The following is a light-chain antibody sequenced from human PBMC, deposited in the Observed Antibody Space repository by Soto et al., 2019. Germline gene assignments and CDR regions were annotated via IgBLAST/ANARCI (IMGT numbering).Light chain of an antibody. CDR1: SSDVGGYNY. CDR3: SSYAGSNNPHVV. J-gene: IGLJ2*01. CDR2: EAS. V-gene: IGLV2-8*01. Sequence: QSALTQPPSASGSPGQSVTISCTGTSSDVGGYNYVSWYQQHPGKAPKLMFYEASTRPSGVPDRFSGSKSGNTASMTVSGLHAEDEADYYCSSYAGSNNPHVVFGGGTKLTVL.